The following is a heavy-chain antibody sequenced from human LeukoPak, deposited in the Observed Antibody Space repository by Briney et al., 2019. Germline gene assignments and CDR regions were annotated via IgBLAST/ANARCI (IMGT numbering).Heavy chain of an antibody. D-gene: IGHD3-3*01. CDR2: INHSGST. J-gene: IGHJ4*02. Sequence: SETLSLTCAVYGGSFSGYYWSWIRQPPGKGLEWIGEINHSGSTNYNPSLKSRVTISVDTSKNQSSLKLSSVTAADTAVYYCARGRWDDFWSGAYYFDYWGQGTLVTVSS. CDR1: GGSFSGYY. CDR3: ARGRWDDFWSGAYYFDY. V-gene: IGHV4-34*01.